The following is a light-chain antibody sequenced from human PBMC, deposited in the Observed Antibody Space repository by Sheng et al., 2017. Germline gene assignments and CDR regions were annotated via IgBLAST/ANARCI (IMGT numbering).Light chain of an antibody. CDR3: QQYNNWPPIT. V-gene: IGKV3D-15*01. J-gene: IGKJ5*01. CDR1: QAVGSD. CDR2: GAS. Sequence: IVMTKSPATLSVSPGERATLSCRASQAVGSDLAWFQQKPGQAPKLLIHGASTRATGIPARFSGSGSGTEFTLTISSLQSEDFAVYYCQQYNNWPPITFGQGTRLEIK.